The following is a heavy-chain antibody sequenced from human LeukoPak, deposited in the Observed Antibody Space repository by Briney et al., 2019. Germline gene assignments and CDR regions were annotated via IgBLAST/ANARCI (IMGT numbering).Heavy chain of an antibody. J-gene: IGHJ5*02. Sequence: ASVKVSCKASGYTFTGYYMHWVRQAPGQGLEWMGWINPNSGGTNYAQKFQGRVTMTRDTSISTAYMELSRLRSDDTAVYYCARGVTMVRGVLGNWFDPWGRGTLVTVSS. V-gene: IGHV1-2*02. D-gene: IGHD3-10*01. CDR3: ARGVTMVRGVLGNWFDP. CDR2: INPNSGGT. CDR1: GYTFTGYY.